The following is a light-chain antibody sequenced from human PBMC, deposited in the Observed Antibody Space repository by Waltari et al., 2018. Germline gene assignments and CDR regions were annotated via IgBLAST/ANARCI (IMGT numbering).Light chain of an antibody. V-gene: IGLV2-14*01. CDR3: SSYTTSSAPGV. J-gene: IGLJ1*01. CDR1: DIDVGSYDF. Sequence: QSALTQPASVSGSPAQSITIACSGTDIDVGSYDFVSWYQQHPGKAPHLIIYEVSNRPSGISNRFSASKSGNTASLTISGLQAEDEADYYCSSYTTSSAPGVFGTGTRVTVL. CDR2: EVS.